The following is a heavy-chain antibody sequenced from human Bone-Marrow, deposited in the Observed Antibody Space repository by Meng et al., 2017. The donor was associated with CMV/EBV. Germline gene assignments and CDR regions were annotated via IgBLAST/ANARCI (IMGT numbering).Heavy chain of an antibody. J-gene: IGHJ5*02. D-gene: IGHD6-13*01. CDR1: AFTFRTYG. CDR2: ISSSGSTI. V-gene: IGHV3-48*04. Sequence: GGSLRLSCAASAFTFRTYGMHWVRQAPGKGLEWVSYISSSGSTIYYADSVKGRFTISRDNAKNSLYLQMNSLRAEDTAVYYCAREGYSSSWYSGWFDPWGQGTLVTVSS. CDR3: AREGYSSSWYSGWFDP.